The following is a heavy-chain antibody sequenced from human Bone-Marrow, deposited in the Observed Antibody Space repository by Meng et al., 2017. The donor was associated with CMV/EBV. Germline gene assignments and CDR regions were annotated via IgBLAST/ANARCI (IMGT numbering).Heavy chain of an antibody. J-gene: IGHJ4*02. Sequence: ETLSLTCTVSGGSITSYFWNWVRQAPGKGLEWVSSISSSSSYIYYADSVKGRFTISRDNAKNSLYLQMNSLRAEDTAVYYCARGGILWPYEDFDYWGQGTLVTVSS. CDR1: GGSITSYF. V-gene: IGHV3-21*01. CDR3: ARGGILWPYEDFDY. CDR2: ISSSSSYI. D-gene: IGHD2-21*01.